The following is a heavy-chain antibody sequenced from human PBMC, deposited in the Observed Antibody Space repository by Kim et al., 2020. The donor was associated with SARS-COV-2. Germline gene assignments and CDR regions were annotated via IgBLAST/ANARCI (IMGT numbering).Heavy chain of an antibody. D-gene: IGHD3-10*01. Sequence: GGSLRLSCAASGFTFSSYGMHWVRQAPGKGLEWVAVISYDGSNKYYADSVKGRFTISRDNSKNTLYLQMNSLRAEDTAVYYCAREGYYGSGSHEYFQHWGQGTLVTVSS. CDR1: GFTFSSYG. V-gene: IGHV3-33*05. CDR3: AREGYYGSGSHEYFQH. CDR2: ISYDGSNK. J-gene: IGHJ1*01.